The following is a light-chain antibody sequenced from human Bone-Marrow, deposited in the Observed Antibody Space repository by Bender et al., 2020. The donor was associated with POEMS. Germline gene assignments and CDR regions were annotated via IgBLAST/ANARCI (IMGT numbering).Light chain of an antibody. CDR1: SSNIGKNF. CDR3: ATWDSSLSAVL. CDR2: ENN. V-gene: IGLV1-51*02. Sequence: QSLLTQPPSMSAAPGQKVNISCSGSSSNIGKNFLSWYQHVPGTTPQLLIYENNKRPSGIPDRFSGSKSGTSATLGITGLQTGDEADYYCATWDSSLSAVLFGGGTKLTVL. J-gene: IGLJ2*01.